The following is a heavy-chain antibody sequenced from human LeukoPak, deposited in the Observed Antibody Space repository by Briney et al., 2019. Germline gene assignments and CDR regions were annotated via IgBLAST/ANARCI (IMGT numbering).Heavy chain of an antibody. CDR2: TSYDGRNR. CDR3: ARDMAWFDP. V-gene: IGHV3-30*04. D-gene: IGHD3-10*01. J-gene: IGHJ5*02. CDR1: GFTFSTYA. Sequence: GRSLRLSCAASGFTFSTYAMHWVRQAPGKGLEWVAVTSYDGRNRDYADSVKGRFTISRDNSENTLYLQMNSLITGDTAVYYCARDMAWFDPWGQGTLVTVSS.